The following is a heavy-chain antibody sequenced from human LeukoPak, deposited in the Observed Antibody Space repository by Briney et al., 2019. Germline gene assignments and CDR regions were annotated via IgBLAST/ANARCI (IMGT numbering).Heavy chain of an antibody. D-gene: IGHD3-22*01. CDR2: IYYSGST. CDR1: GASISSGDYY. CDR3: ARDPGNDSSGYPDAFDI. V-gene: IGHV4-30-4*08. Sequence: SQTLSLTCTVSGASISSGDYYWSWIRQPPGKGLEWIGYIYYSGSTYYNPSLKSRVTISVDTSKNQFSLKLSSVTAADTAVYYCARDPGNDSSGYPDAFDIWGQGTMVTVSS. J-gene: IGHJ3*02.